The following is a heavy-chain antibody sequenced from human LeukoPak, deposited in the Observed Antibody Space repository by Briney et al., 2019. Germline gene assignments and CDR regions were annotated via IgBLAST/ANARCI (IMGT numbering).Heavy chain of an antibody. CDR1: GFTVSRYY. V-gene: IGHV3-66*02. J-gene: IGHJ3*02. CDR3: ARSTRALVPTADDAFDI. D-gene: IGHD2-2*01. Sequence: GGSLRLSCAASGFTVSRYYMNWVRQAPGKGLEWVSIIHSVGTTYYADSVKGRCTISRDYSKNTLYLQMNSLRVEDTAVYYCARSTRALVPTADDAFDIWGQGTMVTVSS. CDR2: IHSVGTT.